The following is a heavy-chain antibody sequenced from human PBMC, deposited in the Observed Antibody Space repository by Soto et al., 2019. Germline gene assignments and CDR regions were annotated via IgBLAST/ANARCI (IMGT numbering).Heavy chain of an antibody. CDR1: GYTFTSYY. CDR3: AREFKAVAGTDYYYGMDV. J-gene: IGHJ6*02. CDR2: INPSGGST. V-gene: IGHV1-46*01. D-gene: IGHD6-19*01. Sequence: ASVKVSCKASGYTFTSYYMHWVRQAPGQGLEWMGIINPSGGSTSYAQKFQGRVTMTRDTSTSTVHMELSSLRSEDTAVYYCAREFKAVAGTDYYYGMDVWGQGTKVTVSS.